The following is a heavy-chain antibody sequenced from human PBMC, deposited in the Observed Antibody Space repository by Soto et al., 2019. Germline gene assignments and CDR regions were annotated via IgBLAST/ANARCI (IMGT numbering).Heavy chain of an antibody. J-gene: IGHJ6*02. D-gene: IGHD1-1*01. CDR3: ARVATGTTGGMDV. V-gene: IGHV4-31*03. Sequence: SETLSLTGTVSGGSISSGGYYWSWIRQHPGKGLEWIGYIYYSGSTYYNPSLKSRVTISVDTSKNQFSLKLSSVTAADTAVYYCARVATGTTGGMDVWGQGTTVTVSS. CDR1: GGSISSGGYY. CDR2: IYYSGST.